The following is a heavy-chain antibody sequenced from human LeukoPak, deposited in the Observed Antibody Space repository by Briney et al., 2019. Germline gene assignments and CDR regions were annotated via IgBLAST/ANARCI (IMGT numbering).Heavy chain of an antibody. Sequence: SGGSLRLSCAASGFIFSSYGMHWVRQAPGKWLEWVAFIRYDGSNKYYADSVKGRFTISRDNAKNSLYLQMNSLRAEDTAVYYCARDRAPSGWGQGTLVTVSS. CDR3: ARDRAPSG. CDR2: IRYDGSNK. CDR1: GFIFSSYG. J-gene: IGHJ4*02. V-gene: IGHV3-30*02. D-gene: IGHD1-1*01.